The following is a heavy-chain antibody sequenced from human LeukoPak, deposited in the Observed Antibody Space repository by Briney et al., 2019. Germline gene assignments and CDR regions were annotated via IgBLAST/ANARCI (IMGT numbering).Heavy chain of an antibody. V-gene: IGHV3-11*01. CDR2: ISSSGSTI. CDR1: GFTFTNSA. Sequence: GGSLRLSCAASGFTFTNSALSWIRQAPGKGLEWVSYISSSGSTIYYADSVKGRFTISRDNAKNSLYLQMNSLRAEDTAVYYCARAAGYGGKGGGYFDLWGRGTLVTVSS. D-gene: IGHD4-23*01. J-gene: IGHJ2*01. CDR3: ARAAGYGGKGGGYFDL.